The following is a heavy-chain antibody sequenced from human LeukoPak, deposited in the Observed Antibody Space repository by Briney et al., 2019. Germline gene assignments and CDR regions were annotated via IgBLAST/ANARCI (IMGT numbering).Heavy chain of an antibody. CDR3: ARVRRDGYNSPDY. CDR2: IYYSGTT. D-gene: IGHD5-24*01. J-gene: IGHJ4*02. V-gene: IGHV4-59*01. Sequence: PSETLSLTCTVSGGSIASYYWSWIRQPPGKGLECIGYIYYSGTTYYNPSLKSRVTISVDTAKNQFSLKQSSVTAADTAVYYCARVRRDGYNSPDYWGQGTLVTASS. CDR1: GGSIASYY.